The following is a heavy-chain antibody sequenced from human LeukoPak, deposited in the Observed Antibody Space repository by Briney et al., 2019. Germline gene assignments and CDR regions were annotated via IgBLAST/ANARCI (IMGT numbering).Heavy chain of an antibody. Sequence: TSETLSLTCTVSGGSISSSSYYWGWIRQPPGKGLEWIGSIYYSGSTYYNPSLKSRVTISVDTSKNQFSLKLSSVTAADTAVHYCATLGHLPGIFGVVIPGGYWGQGTLVTVSS. V-gene: IGHV4-39*01. CDR1: GGSISSSSYY. CDR2: IYYSGST. D-gene: IGHD3-3*01. J-gene: IGHJ4*02. CDR3: ATLGHLPGIFGVVIPGGY.